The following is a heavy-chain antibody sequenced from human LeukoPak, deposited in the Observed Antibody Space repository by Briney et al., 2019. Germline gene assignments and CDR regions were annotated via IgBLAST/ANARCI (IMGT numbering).Heavy chain of an antibody. CDR3: ARDRGYSYGYYYYYMDV. V-gene: IGHV3-11*04. CDR1: GFTFSDYY. J-gene: IGHJ6*03. D-gene: IGHD5-18*01. Sequence: GGSLRLSCAASGFTFSDYYMSWIRQAPGKGLEWVSYISSSGSTINYADSVKGRFTISRDNAKNSLYLQMNSLTAEDTAVYYRARDRGYSYGYYYYYMDVWGKGTTVTVSS. CDR2: ISSSGSTI.